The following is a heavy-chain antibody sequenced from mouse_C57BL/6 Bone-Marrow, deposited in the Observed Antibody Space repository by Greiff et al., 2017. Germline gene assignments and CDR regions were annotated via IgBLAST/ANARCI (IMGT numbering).Heavy chain of an antibody. Sequence: QVQLQQSGAELAKPGASVKLSCKASGYTFTSYWMHWVKQRPGQGLEWSGYINPSSGYTKYNQKFKDKATLTADKSSSTAYMQLSSLTYEDSAVYYCARSYYGSSEDWYFDVWGTGTTVTVSS. J-gene: IGHJ1*03. CDR2: INPSSGYT. D-gene: IGHD1-1*01. CDR1: GYTFTSYW. V-gene: IGHV1-7*01. CDR3: ARSYYGSSEDWYFDV.